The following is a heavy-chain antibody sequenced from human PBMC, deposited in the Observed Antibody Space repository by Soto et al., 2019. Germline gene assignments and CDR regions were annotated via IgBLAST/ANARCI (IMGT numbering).Heavy chain of an antibody. CDR1: GFTVSSDY. CDR3: ARVPIPPVYSDYYYGMDV. CDR2: IYSGGST. D-gene: IGHD4-4*01. Sequence: EVQLVESGGCLIQPGGSLRLSCAASGFTVSSDYMSWVRQAPGKRLEWVSVIYSGGSTYYADSVKGRFTISRDNSKNMLTLQMHSLRAEDTAVYYCARVPIPPVYSDYYYGMDVWGQGTTVTVSS. V-gene: IGHV3-53*01. J-gene: IGHJ6*02.